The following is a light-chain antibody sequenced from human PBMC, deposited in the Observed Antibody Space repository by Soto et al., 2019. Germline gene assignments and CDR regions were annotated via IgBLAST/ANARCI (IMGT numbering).Light chain of an antibody. CDR1: QSISDF. J-gene: IGKJ1*01. V-gene: IGKV1-39*01. CDR3: QQSYSLPPTWT. Sequence: SLSASVGDRVTITCLASQSISDFLNWYQQKPGKAPKLLIYAASSLQSGVPSRFSGSGSGTEFTLTISSLQPEDFATYYCQQSYSLPPTWTFGQGTKVDIK. CDR2: AAS.